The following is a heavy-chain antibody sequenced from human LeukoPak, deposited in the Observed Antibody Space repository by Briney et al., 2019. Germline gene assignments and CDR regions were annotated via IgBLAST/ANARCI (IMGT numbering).Heavy chain of an antibody. D-gene: IGHD6-19*01. J-gene: IGHJ4*02. CDR2: IKSKTDGGTT. CDR3: TTVQSIRSGWSRFDY. Sequence: GGSLRLSCAASGFTFSNAWMSWVRQAPGNGLEWVGRIKSKTDGGTTDYAAPVKGRFTISRDDSKNTLYLQMNSLKTEDTAVYYCTTVQSIRSGWSRFDYWGQGTLVTVSS. V-gene: IGHV3-15*01. CDR1: GFTFSNAW.